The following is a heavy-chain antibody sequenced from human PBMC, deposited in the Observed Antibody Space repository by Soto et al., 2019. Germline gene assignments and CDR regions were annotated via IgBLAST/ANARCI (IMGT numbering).Heavy chain of an antibody. CDR3: ARDVITMVRGVKKAHSGMDV. J-gene: IGHJ6*02. CDR1: GFTFSSYA. D-gene: IGHD3-10*01. CDR2: ISYDGSNK. Sequence: QPGGSLRLSCAASGFTFSSYAMHWVRQAPGKGLEWVAVISYDGSNKYYADSVKGRFTISRDNSKNTLYLQMNSLRAEDTAVYYCARDVITMVRGVKKAHSGMDVWGQGTTVTVSS. V-gene: IGHV3-30-3*01.